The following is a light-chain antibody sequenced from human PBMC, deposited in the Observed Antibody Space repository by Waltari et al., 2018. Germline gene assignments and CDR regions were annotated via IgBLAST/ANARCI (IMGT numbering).Light chain of an antibody. V-gene: IGLV1-47*01. Sequence: QSVLTQPPSASGTPGQGVTISCSGSNSNIGHNYVSWYQQLPGPAPKLLIHRYNQRPAGVPDQFSGSKSGTSASLAISGLRSDNEADYYCAAWDDSLSGWVCGGGTKLTVL. CDR1: NSNIGHNY. J-gene: IGLJ3*02. CDR3: AAWDDSLSGWV. CDR2: RYN.